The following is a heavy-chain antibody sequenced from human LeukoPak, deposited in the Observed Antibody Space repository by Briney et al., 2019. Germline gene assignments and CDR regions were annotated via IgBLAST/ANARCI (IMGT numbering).Heavy chain of an antibody. CDR1: GFTFSSYG. Sequence: PGGSLRLSCAASGFTFSSYGMHWVRQAPGKGLEWVAFIRYDGSNKYYADSVKGRFTISRDNSKNTLYLQMNSLRAEDTAVYYCALIGRAQIVVVPAAIGPLVHWGQGTLVTVSS. V-gene: IGHV3-30*02. J-gene: IGHJ4*02. CDR3: ALIGRAQIVVVPAAIGPLVH. CDR2: IRYDGSNK. D-gene: IGHD2-2*02.